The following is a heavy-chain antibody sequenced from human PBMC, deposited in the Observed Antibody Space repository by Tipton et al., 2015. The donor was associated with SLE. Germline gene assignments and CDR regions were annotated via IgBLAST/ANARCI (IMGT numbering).Heavy chain of an antibody. D-gene: IGHD1-26*01. CDR3: AREEQSGSYYASYFDY. CDR1: GFSFSTYG. CDR2: ISFDGSNT. J-gene: IGHJ4*02. Sequence: SLRLSCAASGFSFSTYGMHWVRQAPGKGLEWVAVISFDGSNTNYADFAKGRVTISRDNSKNTLYLQMNSLRAEDTAVYYCAREEQSGSYYASYFDYWGQGTLVTVSS. V-gene: IGHV3-30*03.